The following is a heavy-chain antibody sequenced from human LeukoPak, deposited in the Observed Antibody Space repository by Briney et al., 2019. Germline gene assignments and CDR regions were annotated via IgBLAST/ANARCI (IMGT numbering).Heavy chain of an antibody. CDR1: GYTFTSYG. Sequence: ASVKVSCKASGYTFTSYGISWVRQATGQGLEWMGWMNPNSGYTGYAQKFQGRVTMTRNTSISTAYMELSSLRSEDTAVYYCARDSSGWYHWFDPWGQGTLVTVSS. CDR3: ARDSSGWYHWFDP. J-gene: IGHJ5*02. D-gene: IGHD6-19*01. V-gene: IGHV1-8*02. CDR2: MNPNSGYT.